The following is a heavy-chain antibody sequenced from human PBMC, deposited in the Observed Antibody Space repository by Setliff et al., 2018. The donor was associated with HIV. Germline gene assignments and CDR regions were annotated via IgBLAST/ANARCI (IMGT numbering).Heavy chain of an antibody. V-gene: IGHV4-4*09. CDR1: GGSISTYY. Sequence: SETLSLTCTVSGGSISTYYWSWIRQPPGKGLEWIGYIYTSGSTNYNPSLKSRVTISLDTSRNQFSLKLGSVTAADTAMYYCAREHCSGGSCNGFDIWGQGTMVTVSS. D-gene: IGHD2-15*01. J-gene: IGHJ3*02. CDR3: AREHCSGGSCNGFDI. CDR2: IYTSGST.